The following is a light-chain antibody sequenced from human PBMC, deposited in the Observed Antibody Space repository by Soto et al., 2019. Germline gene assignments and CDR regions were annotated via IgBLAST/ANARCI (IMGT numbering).Light chain of an antibody. CDR1: QSVSSSY. CDR2: GAS. CDR3: QQYGSSPGT. Sequence: GVTQSPGALSLSPGERATFSCRASQSVSSSYVAWYQQKRGQAPRRLIYGASIRATGIPDRFSGSESGTDFTRTISRLEPEDFAVYYCQQYGSSPGTFGQGTKVDIK. J-gene: IGKJ1*01. V-gene: IGKV3-20*01.